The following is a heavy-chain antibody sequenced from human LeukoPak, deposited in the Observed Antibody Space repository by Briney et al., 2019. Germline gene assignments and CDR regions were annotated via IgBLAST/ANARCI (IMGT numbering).Heavy chain of an antibody. D-gene: IGHD6-19*01. CDR3: ARGGGWYEN. Sequence: PSETLSLTCTVSGGSINSYYWSWIRQPPGKELEWIGYIYYTGGTNYNPSLKSRVTILVDPSKDQFSLKLSSVTTADTAVYYCARGGGWYENWGQGTLVTVSS. J-gene: IGHJ4*02. V-gene: IGHV4-59*01. CDR1: GGSINSYY. CDR2: IYYTGGT.